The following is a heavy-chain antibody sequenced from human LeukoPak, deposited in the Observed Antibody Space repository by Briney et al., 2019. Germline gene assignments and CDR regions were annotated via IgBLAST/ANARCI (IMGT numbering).Heavy chain of an antibody. CDR1: GGSIRSTSYY. J-gene: IGHJ6*03. V-gene: IGHV4-39*01. CDR3: GRLFYDFWSGHYYYYMDV. CDR2: IYYSGST. Sequence: SETLSLTCTVSGGSIRSTSYYWGWIRQPPGKGLEWIGSIYYSGSTYYNPSLKSRVTISVDTSKNQFSLKLSSVTAADTAVYYCGRLFYDFWSGHYYYYMDVWGKGATVTVSS. D-gene: IGHD3-3*01.